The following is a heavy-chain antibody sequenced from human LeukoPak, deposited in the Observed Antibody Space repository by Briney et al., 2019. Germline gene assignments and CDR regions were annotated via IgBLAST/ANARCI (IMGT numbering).Heavy chain of an antibody. CDR2: IYYSGST. CDR3: ARGHSSGWTLYYFDY. CDR1: GGSFSTHY. J-gene: IGHJ4*02. D-gene: IGHD6-19*01. Sequence: SETLSLTCAVYGGSFSTHYWSWIRQPPGKGLEWIGYIYYSGSTNYNPSLKSRVTISVDTSKNQFSLKLSSVTAADTAVYYCARGHSSGWTLYYFDYWGQGTLVTVSS. V-gene: IGHV4-59*08.